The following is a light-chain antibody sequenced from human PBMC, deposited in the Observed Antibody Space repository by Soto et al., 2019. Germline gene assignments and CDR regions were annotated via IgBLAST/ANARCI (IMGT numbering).Light chain of an antibody. J-gene: IGKJ5*01. CDR2: AAS. Sequence: AIQMTQSPSSLSASVGDRVTITCRASQGIRNDLGWYQQKPGKAPKLLIYAASSLQSGVPSRFRGSGSGTDFPLTISSLQTEDFETYSCLQDYNYPITFGQGTRLEIK. CDR1: QGIRND. V-gene: IGKV1-6*01. CDR3: LQDYNYPIT.